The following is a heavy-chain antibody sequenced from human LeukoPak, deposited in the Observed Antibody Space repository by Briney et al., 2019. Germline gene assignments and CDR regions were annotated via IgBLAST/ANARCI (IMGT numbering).Heavy chain of an antibody. CDR3: ARWEYSSSSYRLDP. Sequence: SVKVSCKASGGTFSSYTISWVRQAPGQGLEWIGRIIPILGIANYAQKFQGRVTITADKSTSTAYMELSSLRSEDTAVYYCARWEYSSSSYRLDPWGQGTLVTVSS. CDR1: GGTFSSYT. V-gene: IGHV1-69*02. CDR2: IIPILGIA. J-gene: IGHJ5*02. D-gene: IGHD6-6*01.